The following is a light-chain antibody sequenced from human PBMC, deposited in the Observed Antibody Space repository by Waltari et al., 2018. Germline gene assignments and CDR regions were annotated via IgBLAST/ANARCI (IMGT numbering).Light chain of an antibody. Sequence: DIQMTQSPSTLSASVGDRVTITCRASQSISSWLAWFQKKPGKAPKLLIYKATTLESGVPSRVSGSGSGTEFTLTITSLQPDDFATYYCQQYNSHLLTFGGGTKVEIK. CDR1: QSISSW. CDR3: QQYNSHLLT. CDR2: KAT. J-gene: IGKJ4*01. V-gene: IGKV1-5*03.